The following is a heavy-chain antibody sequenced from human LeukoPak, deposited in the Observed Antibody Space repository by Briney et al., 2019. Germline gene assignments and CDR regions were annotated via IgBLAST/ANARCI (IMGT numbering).Heavy chain of an antibody. CDR3: ARGGIAVAGPTIYYYYYYMDV. D-gene: IGHD6-19*01. V-gene: IGHV4-4*07. J-gene: IGHJ6*03. CDR2: IYTSGST. CDR1: GGSISSCY. Sequence: SETLSLTCTVSGGSISSCYWSWIRQPAGKGLEWIGRIYTSGSTNYNPSLKSRVTISVDKSKNQFSLKLSSVTAADTAVYYCARGGIAVAGPTIYYYYYYMDVWGKGTTVTVSS.